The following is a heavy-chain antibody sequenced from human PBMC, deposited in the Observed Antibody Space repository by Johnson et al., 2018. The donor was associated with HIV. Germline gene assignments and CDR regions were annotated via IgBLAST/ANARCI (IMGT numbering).Heavy chain of an antibody. CDR3: TTEVMEWELQIGWTRAFDI. D-gene: IGHD1-26*01. V-gene: IGHV3-15*01. J-gene: IGHJ3*02. Sequence: VQLVESGGGVVQPGRSLRLSCAASGFTFSSYAMHWVRQAPGKGLEWVGRIKSNTDGGTADYAAPVNGRFTISRDDSKDTLYLEMKSLKTEDTAIYYCTTEVMEWELQIGWTRAFDIWGQGTMVTVSS. CDR1: GFTFSSYA. CDR2: IKSNTDGGTA.